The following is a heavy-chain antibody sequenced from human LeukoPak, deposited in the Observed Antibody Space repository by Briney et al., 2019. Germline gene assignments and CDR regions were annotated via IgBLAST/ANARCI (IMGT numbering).Heavy chain of an antibody. CDR3: ARAPPRYSSSWYLVRGIFDY. Sequence: SETLSLTCAVYGGSFSGYYWSWIRQPPGKGLEWIGENNHSGSTNYNPSLKSRVTISVDTSKNQFSLKLSSVTAADTAVYYCARAPPRYSSSWYLVRGIFDYWGQGTLVTVSS. CDR1: GGSFSGYY. V-gene: IGHV4-34*01. D-gene: IGHD6-13*01. CDR2: NNHSGST. J-gene: IGHJ4*02.